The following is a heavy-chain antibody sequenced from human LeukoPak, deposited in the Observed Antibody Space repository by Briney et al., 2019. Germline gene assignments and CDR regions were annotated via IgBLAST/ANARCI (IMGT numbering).Heavy chain of an antibody. CDR1: GFTFSSYA. CDR2: ISGSGGST. Sequence: GGSLRLSCAASGFTFSSYAMSWVRQAPGKGLEWVSAISGSGGSTYYADSVKGRFTISRDNSKNTLYLQMNSLRAEDTAVYYCAKGKTRGVTTVDVSDHWGQGTLVTVSS. CDR3: AKGKTRGVTTVDVSDH. J-gene: IGHJ4*02. D-gene: IGHD4-17*01. V-gene: IGHV3-23*01.